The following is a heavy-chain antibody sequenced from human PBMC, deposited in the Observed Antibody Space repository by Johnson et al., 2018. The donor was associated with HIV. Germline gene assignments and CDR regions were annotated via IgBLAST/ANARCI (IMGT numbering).Heavy chain of an antibody. D-gene: IGHD4-17*01. CDR1: GLTFSDLW. J-gene: IGHJ3*02. V-gene: IGHV3-15*01. CDR3: AKEGARGTVTQAPDAFDI. CDR2: IRSKTAGGTI. Sequence: VQLVESGGGLVKPGGSLRLSCAASGLTFSDLWMNWVRQAPGKGLEWVGRIRSKTAGGTIEYAAPVKGRFTISRDDSKDTLYLQMNSLTIEDTAVYYCAKEGARGTVTQAPDAFDIWGQGTMVTVSS.